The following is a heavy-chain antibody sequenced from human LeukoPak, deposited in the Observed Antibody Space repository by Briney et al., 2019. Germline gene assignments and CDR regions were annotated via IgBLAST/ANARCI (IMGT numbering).Heavy chain of an antibody. V-gene: IGHV3-74*01. D-gene: IGHD2-2*01. J-gene: IGHJ3*02. CDR3: ARALVVPAAMDTFDI. CDR2: INSDGSST. Sequence: GGSLRLSCAASGFTFSSYWMHWVRQAPGKGLVWVSRINSDGSSTSYADSVKGRFTISRDNAKNTLYLQMNSLRAEDTAVYYCARALVVPAAMDTFDIWGQGTMVTVSS. CDR1: GFTFSSYW.